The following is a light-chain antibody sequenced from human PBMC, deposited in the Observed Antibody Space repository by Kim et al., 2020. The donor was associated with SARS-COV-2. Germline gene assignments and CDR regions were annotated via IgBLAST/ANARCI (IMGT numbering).Light chain of an antibody. CDR1: QSVSSSY. CDR3: QHYGSSPYT. Sequence: EIVLTQSPGTLSVSPGERATLSCRASQSVSSSYLAWYQQKPGQAPRLLIYGASSRATGIPDRFSGSGSGTDFTLTISRLEPEDFAVYYCQHYGSSPYTFGQWTKLEIK. V-gene: IGKV3-20*01. CDR2: GAS. J-gene: IGKJ2*01.